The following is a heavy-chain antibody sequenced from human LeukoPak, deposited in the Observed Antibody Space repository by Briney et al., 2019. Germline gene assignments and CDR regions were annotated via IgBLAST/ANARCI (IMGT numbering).Heavy chain of an antibody. CDR1: GFTFDDYD. J-gene: IGHJ4*02. V-gene: IGHV3-20*04. CDR2: INWSGGST. Sequence: GGSLRLSCAASGFTFDDYDMSWVRPAPGKGLEWVSGINWSGGSTGYADSVKGRFTISRDNAKNSLYLQMNSLRAEDTAVYYCARAPPSHVSASAVDYWGQGTLVTVSS. D-gene: IGHD3-3*02. CDR3: ARAPPSHVSASAVDY.